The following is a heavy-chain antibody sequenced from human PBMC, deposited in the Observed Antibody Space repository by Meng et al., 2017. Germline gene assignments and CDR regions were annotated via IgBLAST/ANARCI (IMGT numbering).Heavy chain of an antibody. D-gene: IGHD3-22*01. CDR2: IYTSGST. CDR1: GGSISSYY. V-gene: IGHV4-4*07. J-gene: IGHJ4*02. CDR3: AREEPSYYDSSGYYTASYFDY. Sequence: SETLSLTCPVSGGSISSYYWSWIRQPAGKGLEWIGRIYTSGSTNYNPSLKSRVTMSVDTSKNQFSLKLSSVTAADTAVYYCAREEPSYYDSSGYYTASYFDYWGQGTLVTVSS.